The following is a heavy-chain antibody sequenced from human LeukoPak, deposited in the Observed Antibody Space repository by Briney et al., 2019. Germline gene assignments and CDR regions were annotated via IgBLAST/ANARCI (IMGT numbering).Heavy chain of an antibody. Sequence: WIRQPPGKGLEWIGSIYYSGSTYYNPSLKSRVTISVDTSKNQFSLKLSSVTAADTAVYYCARGRSGYDSHWGQGTLVTVSS. CDR3: ARGRSGYDSH. V-gene: IGHV4-39*01. D-gene: IGHD5-12*01. J-gene: IGHJ4*02. CDR2: IYYSGST.